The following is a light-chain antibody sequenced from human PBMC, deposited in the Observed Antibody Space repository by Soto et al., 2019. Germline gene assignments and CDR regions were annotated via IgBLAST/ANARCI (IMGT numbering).Light chain of an antibody. Sequence: ETVLTQSPGTLSLSPGERATLSCRASHTVNSNYLGWYQQKPGQAPRLLMDGASSRATGIPDRFSGSGSGTHFTLTISRLEPEDFAVYYCQQHGDSLTFGGGTKVDIK. V-gene: IGKV3-20*01. CDR2: GAS. CDR3: QQHGDSLT. J-gene: IGKJ4*01. CDR1: HTVNSNY.